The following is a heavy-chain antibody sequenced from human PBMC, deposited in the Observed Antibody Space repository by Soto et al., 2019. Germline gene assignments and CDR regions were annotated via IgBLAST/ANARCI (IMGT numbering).Heavy chain of an antibody. Sequence: QVQLQESGPGLVKPSGTLSLTCAVSSGSISSSNWWSWVRQPPGKGLEWIGEIYHSGSTNYNPSLNSRVTISVDKSKNQCSLKLSSVTATDTAVYYCARAGLYSSSHFDYWGQGTLVTVSS. V-gene: IGHV4-4*02. D-gene: IGHD6-6*01. CDR1: SGSISSSNW. CDR2: IYHSGST. J-gene: IGHJ4*02. CDR3: ARAGLYSSSHFDY.